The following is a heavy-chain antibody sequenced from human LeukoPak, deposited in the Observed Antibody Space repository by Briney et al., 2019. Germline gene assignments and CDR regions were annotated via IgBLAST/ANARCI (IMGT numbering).Heavy chain of an antibody. V-gene: IGHV4-59*01. J-gene: IGHJ2*01. CDR2: IYYSGST. D-gene: IGHD4-17*01. Sequence: SETLSLTCTVSGSSISSYYWSWIRQPPGQGLEWIGYIYYSGSTNYNPSLKSRVTISVDTSKNQFSLKLSSVTAADTAVYYCARDWAGDYVRNWYFDLWGRGTLVTVSS. CDR1: GSSISSYY. CDR3: ARDWAGDYVRNWYFDL.